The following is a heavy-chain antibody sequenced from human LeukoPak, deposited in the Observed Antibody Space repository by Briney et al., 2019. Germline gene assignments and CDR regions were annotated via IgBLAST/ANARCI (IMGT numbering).Heavy chain of an antibody. CDR3: ARDRHGERHNFFDP. J-gene: IGHJ5*02. Sequence: SETLSLTCSVSGASISSYYWSWIRRPPGKGLEWIGSIYYTGSTNYNPSLKSRVTISVDPSQNQFSLKLTSVTTADTAVYYCARDRHGERHNFFDPWGQGTLVTVSS. CDR2: IYYTGST. V-gene: IGHV4-59*01. D-gene: IGHD1-1*01. CDR1: GASISSYY.